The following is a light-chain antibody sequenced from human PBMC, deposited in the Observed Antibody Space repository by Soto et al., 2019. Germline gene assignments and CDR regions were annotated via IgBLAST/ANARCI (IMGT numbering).Light chain of an antibody. CDR1: QSVSSY. Sequence: EIVMTQSPATLSSSPGERATLSCRASQSVSSYLAWYQQIPGQAPRLLIYGASTRATVIPDRFSGSGSGTDFTLTISRLEPEDFAVYYCQQYGTSPLTFGGGTKVDIK. CDR2: GAS. J-gene: IGKJ4*01. CDR3: QQYGTSPLT. V-gene: IGKV3-20*01.